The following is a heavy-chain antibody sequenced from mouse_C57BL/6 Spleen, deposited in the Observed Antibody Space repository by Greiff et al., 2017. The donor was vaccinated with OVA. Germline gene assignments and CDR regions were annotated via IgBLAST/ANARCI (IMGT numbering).Heavy chain of an antibody. CDR2: ISYDGSN. CDR3: ARWTTAEFAY. Sequence: ESGPGLVKPSQSLSLTCSVTGYSITSGYYWNWIRQFPGNKLEWMGYISYDGSNNYNPSLKNRISITRDTSKNQFFLKLNSVTTEDTATYYCARWTTAEFAYWGQGTLVTVSA. CDR1: GYSITSGYY. J-gene: IGHJ3*01. D-gene: IGHD1-2*01. V-gene: IGHV3-6*01.